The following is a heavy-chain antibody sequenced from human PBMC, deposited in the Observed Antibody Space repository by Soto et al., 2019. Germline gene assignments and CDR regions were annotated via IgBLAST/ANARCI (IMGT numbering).Heavy chain of an antibody. D-gene: IGHD3-10*01. CDR2: IIPIFGTA. Sequence: QVQLVQSGAEVKKPGSSVKVSCKASGGTFISYAISWVRQAPGQGLEWMGGIIPIFGTANYAQKFQGRVTITADESTSTAYMELSSLRSEDTAVYYCARAPFGELLESPHYYYGMDVWGQGTTVTVSS. CDR1: GGTFISYA. CDR3: ARAPFGELLESPHYYYGMDV. V-gene: IGHV1-69*01. J-gene: IGHJ6*02.